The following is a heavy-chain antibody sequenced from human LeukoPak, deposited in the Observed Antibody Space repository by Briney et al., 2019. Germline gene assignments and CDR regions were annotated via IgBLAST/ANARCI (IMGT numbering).Heavy chain of an antibody. V-gene: IGHV4-39*07. Sequence: SETLSLTCTVSGGSISSSSYYWGWIRQPPGKGLEWIGSIYYSGSTYYNPSLKSRVTISVDTSKNQFSLKLSSVTAADTAVYYCARGPYYDYVWGSYRHRPLDYWGQGTLVTVSS. CDR1: GGSISSSSYY. CDR3: ARGPYYDYVWGSYRHRPLDY. J-gene: IGHJ4*02. CDR2: IYYSGST. D-gene: IGHD3-16*02.